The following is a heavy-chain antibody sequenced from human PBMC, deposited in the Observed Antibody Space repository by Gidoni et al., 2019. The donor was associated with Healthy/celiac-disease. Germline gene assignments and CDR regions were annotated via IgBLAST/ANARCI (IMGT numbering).Heavy chain of an antibody. CDR1: GYSFTSYW. CDR2: IYPGDSDT. Sequence: DVQLVQSGAELTKPGESLKISCKGSGYSFTSYWICLGRQMPGKGLEWMGIIYPGDSDTRYSPSFQGQVTISADKSISTAYLQWSSLKASDTAMYYCARSPKPIGRVWFGDQLADNWFDPWGQGTLVTVSS. D-gene: IGHD3-10*01. J-gene: IGHJ5*02. V-gene: IGHV5-51*01. CDR3: ARSPKPIGRVWFGDQLADNWFDP.